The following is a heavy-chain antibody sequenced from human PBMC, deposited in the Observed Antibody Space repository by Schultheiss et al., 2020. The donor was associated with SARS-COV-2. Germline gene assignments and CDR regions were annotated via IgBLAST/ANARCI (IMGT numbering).Heavy chain of an antibody. D-gene: IGHD3/OR15-3a*01. V-gene: IGHV3-30*07. CDR2: ISYDGSNK. J-gene: IGHJ4*02. CDR3: ARMLDYYFDY. CDR1: GFTFSSYA. Sequence: GESLKISCAASGFTFSSYAMHWVRQAPGKGLEWVAVISYDGSNKYYADSVKGRFTISRDNSKNTLYLQMNSLRAEDTAVYYCARMLDYYFDYWAREPWSPSPQ.